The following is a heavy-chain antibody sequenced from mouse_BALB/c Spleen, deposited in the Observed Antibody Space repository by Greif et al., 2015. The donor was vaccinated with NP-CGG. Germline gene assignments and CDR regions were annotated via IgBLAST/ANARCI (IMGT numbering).Heavy chain of an antibody. V-gene: IGHV14-3*02. CDR1: GFNIKDTY. D-gene: IGHD1-2*01. CDR2: IDPANGNT. Sequence: EVQLVESGAELVKPGASVKLSCTASGFNIKDTYMHWVKQRPEQGLEWIGRIDPANGNTKYDPKFQGKATITADTSSNTAYLRLSSLTSEDAAVYYCARGVRLPRYFDVWGAGTTVTVSS. J-gene: IGHJ1*01. CDR3: ARGVRLPRYFDV.